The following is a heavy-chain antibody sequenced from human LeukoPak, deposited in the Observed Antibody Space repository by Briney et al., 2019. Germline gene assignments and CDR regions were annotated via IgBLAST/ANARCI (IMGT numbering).Heavy chain of an antibody. D-gene: IGHD1-26*01. CDR3: ARVNSGDFDY. V-gene: IGHV3-53*05. Sequence: GGSLRLSCAASGFTVSSNYMSWVRQAPGKGLEWVSVIYSGGSTYYADSVKGRFTISRDNSKNTLYLQMNSLRTEDTAVYYCARVNSGDFDYWGQGTLVTVSS. CDR2: IYSGGST. CDR1: GFTVSSNY. J-gene: IGHJ4*02.